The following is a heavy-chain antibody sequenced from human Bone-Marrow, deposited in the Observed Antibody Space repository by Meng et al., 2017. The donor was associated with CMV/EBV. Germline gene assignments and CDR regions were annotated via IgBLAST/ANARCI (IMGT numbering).Heavy chain of an antibody. CDR2: IYYSGST. CDR3: ARDMGSSGYYGNNWFDP. Sequence: QVQLPALGPGLLKPSQPLFLTCTVPGGSISSVDYDWSWTRQPPGKGLEWIGYIYYSGSTYYNPSLKSRVTISVDTSKNQFSLKLSSVTAADTAVYYCARDMGSSGYYGNNWFDPWGQGTLVTVSS. D-gene: IGHD3-22*01. CDR1: GGSISSVDYD. J-gene: IGHJ5*02. V-gene: IGHV4-30-4*01.